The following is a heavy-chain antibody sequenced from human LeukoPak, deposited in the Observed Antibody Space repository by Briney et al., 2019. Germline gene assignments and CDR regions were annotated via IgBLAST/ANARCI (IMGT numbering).Heavy chain of an antibody. D-gene: IGHD2-15*01. CDR3: TAQVFCSGRSCYSHWYFDL. J-gene: IGHJ2*01. V-gene: IGHV3-49*04. CDR2: IRNKAYGGTI. Sequence: GGSLRLSCTASGFTFGDYAMSWVRQAPGKGLEWVGFIRNKAYGGTIEYAASVKGRFTISRDDSKSFAYLQMNSLKTEDTAVCYCTAQVFCSGRSCYSHWYFDLWGRGTLVTVSS. CDR1: GFTFGDYA.